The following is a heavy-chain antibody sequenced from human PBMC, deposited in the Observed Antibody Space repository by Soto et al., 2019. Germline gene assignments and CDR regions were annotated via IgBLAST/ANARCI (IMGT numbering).Heavy chain of an antibody. CDR1: GFTFTSSA. Sequence: SVKVSCKASGFTFTSSAVQWVRQARGQRLEWIGWIVVGSGNTNYAQKFQERVTVTRDMSTSTAYMELSSLRSEDTAVYYCAADEVAAAGPENYYYYYGMDVWGQGTTVTVSS. J-gene: IGHJ6*02. V-gene: IGHV1-58*01. CDR2: IVVGSGNT. D-gene: IGHD6-13*01. CDR3: AADEVAAAGPENYYYYYGMDV.